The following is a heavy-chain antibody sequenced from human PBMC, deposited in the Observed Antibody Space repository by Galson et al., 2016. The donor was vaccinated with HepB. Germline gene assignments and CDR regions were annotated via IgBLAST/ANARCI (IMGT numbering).Heavy chain of an antibody. V-gene: IGHV4-30-2*01. D-gene: IGHD3-10*01. J-gene: IGHJ4*02. CDR1: GDSISSGDYS. Sequence: TLSLTCAVSGDSISSGDYSWTWIRQPPGKGLEWIGHIYYTGNTYYSPSLKSRVTMSVDGSRNQFSLHLTSMIAADTAVYYCARGPRLLRAFGDLVSYFDYWGQGALVAVSS. CDR2: IYYTGNT. CDR3: ARGPRLLRAFGDLVSYFDY.